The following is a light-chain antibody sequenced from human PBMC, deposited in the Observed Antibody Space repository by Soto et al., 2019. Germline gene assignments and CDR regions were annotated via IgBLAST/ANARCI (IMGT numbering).Light chain of an antibody. CDR3: QSYDSSLSGSDV. Sequence: QSVLTQPPSVSRAPGQRVTIPCTGSSSNIGAGYDVHWYQQLPGTAPKLLIYGNSNQPSGVPDRFSGSKSGTSASLAITGLQAEDEADYYCQSYDSSLSGSDVFGTGTKVTVL. CDR1: SSNIGAGYD. J-gene: IGLJ1*01. CDR2: GNS. V-gene: IGLV1-40*01.